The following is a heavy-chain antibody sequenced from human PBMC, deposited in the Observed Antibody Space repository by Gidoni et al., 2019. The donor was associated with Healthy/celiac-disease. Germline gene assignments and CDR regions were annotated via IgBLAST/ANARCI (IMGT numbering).Heavy chain of an antibody. CDR1: GYTFTGYY. CDR3: ARERIVVVPAAIGYYYYGMDV. D-gene: IGHD2-2*01. J-gene: IGHJ6*02. CDR2: IKPNSGGT. V-gene: IGHV1-2*02. Sequence: QVQLVQSGADVKKPGASVKVSCKASGYTFTGYYMHWVRQAPGQGLEWMGWIKPNSGGTNYAQKFQGRVTMTRDTSISTAYMELSRLRSDDTAVYYCARERIVVVPAAIGYYYYGMDVWGQGTTVTVSS.